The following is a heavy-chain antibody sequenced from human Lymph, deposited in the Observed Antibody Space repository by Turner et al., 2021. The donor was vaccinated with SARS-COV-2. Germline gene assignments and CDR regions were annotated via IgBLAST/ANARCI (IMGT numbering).Heavy chain of an antibody. Sequence: QVQLQQWGAGLLKPTETLSLTCAVAGGSFSDYYWSWIRQPPGKGLEWMGEINHSGSTNYNPSLKSRVTISVDTSKNQFSLKLNSVTAADTAVYYCARVVIAVAGTYSSQVYYYYGMDVWGQGTTVTVSS. J-gene: IGHJ6*02. CDR1: GGSFSDYY. V-gene: IGHV4-34*01. D-gene: IGHD6-19*01. CDR2: INHSGST. CDR3: ARVVIAVAGTYSSQVYYYYGMDV.